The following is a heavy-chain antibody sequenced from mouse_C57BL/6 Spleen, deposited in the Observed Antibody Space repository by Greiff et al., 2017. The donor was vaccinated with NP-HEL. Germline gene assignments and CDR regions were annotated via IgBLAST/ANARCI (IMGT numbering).Heavy chain of an antibody. CDR1: GYTFTDYE. V-gene: IGHV1-15*01. D-gene: IGHD3-2*02. CDR3: TRGGGQLRPSWFAY. J-gene: IGHJ3*01. CDR2: IDPETGGT. Sequence: VQLQQSGAELVRPGASVTLSCKASGYTFTDYEMHWVKQTPVHGLEWIGAIDPETGGTAYNQKFKGKAILTADKSSSTAYMELRSLTSEDSAVYYCTRGGGQLRPSWFAYWGQGTLVTVSA.